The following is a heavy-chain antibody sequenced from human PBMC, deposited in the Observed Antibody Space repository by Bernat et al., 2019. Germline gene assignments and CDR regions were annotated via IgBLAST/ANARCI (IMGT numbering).Heavy chain of an antibody. CDR2: IGTAGDT. D-gene: IGHD6-13*01. CDR1: GFTFSSYD. Sequence: VQLVESGGGLVKPGGSLRLSCAASGFTFSSYDMHWVRQATGKGLEWVSAIGTAGDTYYPGSVKGRFTISRENAKNSLYLQMNSLRAGDTTVYYCARAGYRDAFDIWGQGTMVTVSS. V-gene: IGHV3-13*04. J-gene: IGHJ3*02. CDR3: ARAGYRDAFDI.